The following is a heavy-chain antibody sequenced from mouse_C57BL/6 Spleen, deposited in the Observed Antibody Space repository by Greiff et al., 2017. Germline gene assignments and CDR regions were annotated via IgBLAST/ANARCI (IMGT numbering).Heavy chain of an antibody. V-gene: IGHV10-1*01. CDR1: GFSFNTYA. CDR3: VRRENYWFAY. D-gene: IGHD1-3*01. Sequence: EVMLVESGGGLVQPKGSLKLSCAASGFSFNTYAMNWVRQAPGKGLEWVARIRSKSNNYATYYADSVKDRFTISRDDSESMLYLQMNNLKTEDTAMYYCVRRENYWFAYWGQGTLVTVSA. CDR2: IRSKSNNYAT. J-gene: IGHJ3*01.